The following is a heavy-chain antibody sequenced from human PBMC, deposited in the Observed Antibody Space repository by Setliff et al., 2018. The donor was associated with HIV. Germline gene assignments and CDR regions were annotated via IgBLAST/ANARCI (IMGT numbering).Heavy chain of an antibody. V-gene: IGHV1-3*01. Sequence: ASVKVSCKASGDTFTGYTLHWMRQAPGQSLEWMGWINPGNGNTQYSQKFRSRITLTINKSANVAYMELASLKSEDTAVYYCVITKMLYYYGMDVWGKGTTVTVSS. CDR3: VITKMLYYYGMDV. J-gene: IGHJ6*04. CDR1: GDTFTGYT. D-gene: IGHD2-8*01. CDR2: INPGNGNT.